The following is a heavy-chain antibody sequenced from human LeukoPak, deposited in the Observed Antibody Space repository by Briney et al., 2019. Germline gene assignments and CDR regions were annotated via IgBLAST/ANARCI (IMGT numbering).Heavy chain of an antibody. CDR2: IYTSGST. J-gene: IGHJ1*01. CDR3: ARHLHLYDSSDNEYFQH. D-gene: IGHD3-22*01. Sequence: SETLSLTCTVSGGSISSGSYYWSWIRQPAGKGLEWIGRIYTSGSTNYNPSLKSRVTLSVDTSKYQFSLKLSSVTAADTAVYYCARHLHLYDSSDNEYFQHWGQGTLVTVSS. CDR1: GGSISSGSYY. V-gene: IGHV4-61*02.